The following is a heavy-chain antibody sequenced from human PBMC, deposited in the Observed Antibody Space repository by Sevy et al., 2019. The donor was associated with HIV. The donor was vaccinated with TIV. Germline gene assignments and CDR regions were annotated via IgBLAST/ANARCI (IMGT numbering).Heavy chain of an antibody. CDR2: ITYDGSNK. Sequence: GGSLRLSCAASGFTFSYYGIHWVRQAPGKGLEWVAFITYDGSNKHYEDSVKGRFTISRDNSENTLYLQMNSLRAEDTAMYYCARDRKVVLVVYAIPFDAFDIWGQGTLVTVSS. CDR1: GFTFSYYG. V-gene: IGHV3-30*02. D-gene: IGHD2-8*02. CDR3: ARDRKVVLVVYAIPFDAFDI. J-gene: IGHJ3*02.